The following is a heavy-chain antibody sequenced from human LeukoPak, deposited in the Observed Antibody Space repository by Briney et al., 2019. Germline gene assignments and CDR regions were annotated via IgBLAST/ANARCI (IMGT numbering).Heavy chain of an antibody. CDR1: GYTFTNYH. V-gene: IGHV1-8*03. D-gene: IGHD4-17*01. CDR3: ARTTSLTASGYDH. CDR2: INPNTGDR. J-gene: IGHJ4*02. Sequence: ASVKVSCKASGYTFTNYHINWVRQAPGQGLEWMGWINPNTGDRGYAQKFQGRVSITSDTSISTAYMELGSPRSADTAVYFCARTTSLTASGYDHWGQGTLVTVSS.